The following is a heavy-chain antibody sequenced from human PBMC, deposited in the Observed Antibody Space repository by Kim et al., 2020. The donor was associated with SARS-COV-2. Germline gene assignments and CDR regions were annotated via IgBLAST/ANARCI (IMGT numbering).Heavy chain of an antibody. Sequence: GGSLRLSCAASGFTVSSNYMSWVRQAPGKGLEWVSVIYSGGSTYYADSVKGRFTISRHNTTNTLYLQMNSLRAEDTGVYYCARAEDGDYADYSGQGTLVTVSS. V-gene: IGHV3-53*04. D-gene: IGHD4-17*01. J-gene: IGHJ4*02. CDR3: ARAEDGDYADY. CDR1: GFTVSSNY. CDR2: IYSGGST.